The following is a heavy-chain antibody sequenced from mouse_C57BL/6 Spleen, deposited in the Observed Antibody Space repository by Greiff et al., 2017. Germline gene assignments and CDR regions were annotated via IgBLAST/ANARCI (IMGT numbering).Heavy chain of an antibody. CDR2: IYPSDSET. J-gene: IGHJ2*01. CDR3: VYYGSSYET. CDR1: GYTFTSYW. V-gene: IGHV1-61*01. Sequence: QVQLQQPGAELVRPGSSVKLSCKASGYTFTSYWMDWVKQRPGQGLEWIGNIYPSDSETHYNQKFKDKATLTVDKSSSTAYMQLSSLTSEDSAVYYCVYYGSSYETWGQGTTLTVAS. D-gene: IGHD1-1*01.